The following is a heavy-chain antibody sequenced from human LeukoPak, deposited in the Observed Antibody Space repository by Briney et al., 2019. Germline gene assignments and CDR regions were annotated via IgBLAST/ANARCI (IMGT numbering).Heavy chain of an antibody. CDR2: IYYSGST. CDR1: GGSISSGTYY. CDR3: ARDGLGSGWYRNWFDP. V-gene: IGHV4-39*07. Sequence: SETLSLACTVSGGSISSGTYYWGWIRQPPGKGLEWIGSIYYSGSTYYNPSLKSRVTISVDTSKNQFSLKLSSVTAADTAVYYCARDGLGSGWYRNWFDPWGQGTLVTVSS. J-gene: IGHJ5*02. D-gene: IGHD6-19*01.